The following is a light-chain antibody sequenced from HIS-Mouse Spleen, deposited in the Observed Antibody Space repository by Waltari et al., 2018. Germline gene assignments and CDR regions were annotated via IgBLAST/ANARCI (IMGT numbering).Light chain of an antibody. CDR3: VLYMGSGIWV. J-gene: IGLJ3*02. CDR2: STN. CDR1: SGSVSTSYY. Sequence: QTVVTQEPSFSVSPGGTVTLTCGLSSGSVSTSYYPSWYQQTPGQAPRTRIYSTNTRCSGFHDRFSGSILGNNAALTITGAQADDESDYYCVLYMGSGIWVFGGGTKLTVL. V-gene: IGLV8-61*01.